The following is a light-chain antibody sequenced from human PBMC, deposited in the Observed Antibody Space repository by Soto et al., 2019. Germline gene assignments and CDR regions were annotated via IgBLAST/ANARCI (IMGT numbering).Light chain of an antibody. CDR3: QQSYSTPLT. CDR1: QSISSY. CDR2: AAS. Sequence: DIQMTQSPSSLSASVADRVTITCRASQSISSYLNWYQQKPGKAPKLLIYAASSLQSGVPSRFSGSGSGTDFTLTINSLQPEDFATYYCQQSYSTPLTFGGGTKVDIK. V-gene: IGKV1-39*01. J-gene: IGKJ4*01.